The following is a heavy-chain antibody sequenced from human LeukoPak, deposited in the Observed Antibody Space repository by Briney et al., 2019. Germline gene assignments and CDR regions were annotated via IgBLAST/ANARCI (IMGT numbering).Heavy chain of an antibody. CDR3: ARRKTSFYDSSGYEDYFDY. J-gene: IGHJ4*02. CDR1: GYSFTSYW. Sequence: GESLKISCKGPGYSFTSYWIGWVRQMPGKGLEWMGIIYPGDSDTRYSPSFQGQVTISADKSISTAYLQWSSLKASDTAMYYCARRKTSFYDSSGYEDYFDYWGQGTLVTVSS. D-gene: IGHD3-22*01. CDR2: IYPGDSDT. V-gene: IGHV5-51*01.